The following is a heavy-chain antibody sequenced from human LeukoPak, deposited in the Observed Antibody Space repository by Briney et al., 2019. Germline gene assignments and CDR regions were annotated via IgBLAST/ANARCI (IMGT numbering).Heavy chain of an antibody. Sequence: GASVKVSCKASGGTFSSYAISWVRQAPGQGLEWMGGIIPIFGTANYAQKLQGRVTITADESTSTAYMELSSLRSEDTAVYYCASRRITIFGVVMDVWGKGTTVTVSS. CDR3: ASRRITIFGVVMDV. CDR1: GGTFSSYA. V-gene: IGHV1-69*13. D-gene: IGHD3-3*01. J-gene: IGHJ6*04. CDR2: IIPIFGTA.